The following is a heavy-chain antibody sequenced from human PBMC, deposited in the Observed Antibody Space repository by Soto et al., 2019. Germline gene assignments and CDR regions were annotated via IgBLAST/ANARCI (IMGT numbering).Heavy chain of an antibody. CDR1: GGTFSNDI. V-gene: IGHV1-69*04. CDR3: VRDSPIGSTYSGYDGVDC. CDR2: IIPLLDIT. J-gene: IGHJ4*02. D-gene: IGHD5-12*01. Sequence: SVKVSCQASGGTFSNDIITWVRPAPVQGLEWMGRIIPLLDITNYAQKFQGRVTITADKSTSTAYMELNSLRSEDTAVYYCVRDSPIGSTYSGYDGVDCWGLG.